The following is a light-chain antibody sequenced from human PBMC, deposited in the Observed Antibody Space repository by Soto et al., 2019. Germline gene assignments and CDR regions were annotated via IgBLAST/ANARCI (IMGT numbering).Light chain of an antibody. CDR2: RVS. V-gene: IGKV2-30*01. CDR3: MQGTHWPPIT. J-gene: IGKJ3*01. CDR1: QSLVYSDGNTY. Sequence: DVVLTQSPLALPVTLGQPASISCRSSQSLVYSDGNTYLTWFHQRPGQSPRRLIYRVSNRDSGVPDRFSGSGSGTDFTLTISRVEAEDVGIYSCMQGTHWPPITFGPGTKVDIK.